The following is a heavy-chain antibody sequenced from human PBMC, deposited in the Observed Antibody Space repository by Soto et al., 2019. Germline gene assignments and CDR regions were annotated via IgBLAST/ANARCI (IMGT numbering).Heavy chain of an antibody. D-gene: IGHD2-2*02. CDR3: VRGASYSAKFL. Sequence: ASVKVSCKASGGTFSKYVINWVRQAPGQGLEWMGGIIPIFGTANYAQKFQGRVTITADESTSTAYMELSSLRSEDTAVYYCVRGASYSAKFLWGQGTLVTVSS. J-gene: IGHJ4*02. CDR2: IIPIFGTA. V-gene: IGHV1-69*13. CDR1: GGTFSKYV.